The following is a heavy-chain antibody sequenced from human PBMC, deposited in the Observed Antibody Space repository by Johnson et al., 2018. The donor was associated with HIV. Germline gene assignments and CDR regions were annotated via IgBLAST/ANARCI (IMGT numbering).Heavy chain of an antibody. CDR3: ARDGESQQLPLGDALDV. J-gene: IGHJ3*01. CDR2: ISYDGSNK. D-gene: IGHD6-13*01. Sequence: QMQLVESGGGVVQPGRSLRLSCAASGFTFSSYAMHWVRQAPGKGLEWVAVISYDGSNKYYADSVTGRFTISRGNSKNTLYLQMSSLKVEDTALYYCARDGESQQLPLGDALDVWGRGTMVIVSS. CDR1: GFTFSSYA. V-gene: IGHV3-30*14.